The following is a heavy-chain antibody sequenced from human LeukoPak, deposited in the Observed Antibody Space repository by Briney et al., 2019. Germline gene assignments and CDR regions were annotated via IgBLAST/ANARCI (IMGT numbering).Heavy chain of an antibody. Sequence: SETLSLTCTISGGSVSDYYWSWIRQSPGKGLEWIGYIYYTGSTTYNPSLKSRVTMSVDTSKNQFSLKLSSVTAADTAVYYCARDLWSGSPSGFDYWGQGTLVTVSS. V-gene: IGHV4-59*02. D-gene: IGHD3-3*01. CDR3: ARDLWSGSPSGFDY. J-gene: IGHJ4*02. CDR1: GGSVSDYY. CDR2: IYYTGST.